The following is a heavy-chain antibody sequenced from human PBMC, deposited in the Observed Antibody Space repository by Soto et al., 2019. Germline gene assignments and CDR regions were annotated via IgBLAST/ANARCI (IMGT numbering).Heavy chain of an antibody. V-gene: IGHV4-59*01. D-gene: IGHD5-12*01. CDR3: ARYHGNSDYRYYYYF. J-gene: IGHJ4*02. Sequence: SETLSLTCTVSGGSISSYHWSWIRQSPGKGLEWIGYTSNSAPTIYNPSLKSRVTLAVDMSKNQFSLELRSVTAADTAVYYCARYHGNSDYRYYYYFSGQGSLVTGSS. CDR2: TSNSAPT. CDR1: GGSISSYH.